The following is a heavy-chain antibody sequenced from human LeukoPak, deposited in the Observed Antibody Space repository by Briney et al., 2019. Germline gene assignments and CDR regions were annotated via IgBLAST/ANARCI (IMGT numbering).Heavy chain of an antibody. V-gene: IGHV3-9*01. CDR1: GFTFDDYA. J-gene: IGHJ6*02. D-gene: IGHD2-21*02. CDR2: ISWNSGSI. CDR3: AKGYCGGDCYDYYYYGMDV. Sequence: GRSLRLSCAASGFTFDDYAMHWVRQAPGKGLEWVSGISWNSGSIGYADSVKGRFTISRDNAKNSLYLQMNSLRAEDTALYYCAKGYCGGDCYDYYYYGMDVWGQGTTVTVPS.